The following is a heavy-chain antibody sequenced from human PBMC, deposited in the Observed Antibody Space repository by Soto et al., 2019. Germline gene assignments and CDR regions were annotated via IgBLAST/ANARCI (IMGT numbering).Heavy chain of an antibody. Sequence: QVQLQGSGPRLVKPSEALSLSCTVSGVSVTGGNFFWCWVRQPPGKTLEWLGCISNSETTNSNPSLKSRLTLSLDTSRNQCSLRLNSVPAADTAVYFCARGGLHLGEFSLGQFDSWGQGTLVNVSS. V-gene: IGHV4-61*01. CDR2: ISNSETT. J-gene: IGHJ4*02. CDR1: GVSVTGGNFF. D-gene: IGHD3-16*02. CDR3: ARGGLHLGEFSLGQFDS.